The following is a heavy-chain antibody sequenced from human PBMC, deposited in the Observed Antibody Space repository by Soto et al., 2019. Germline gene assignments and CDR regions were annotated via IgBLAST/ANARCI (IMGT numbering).Heavy chain of an antibody. Sequence: QVQLVESGGGVVQPGRSLRLSCAASGFTFSSYGMHWVRQAPGKGLEGVAVISYDGSNKYYADSVKGRFTISRDNSKNTLYLQMNSLRAEDTAVYYCAKDLPRGYSGPTELKDDYWGQGTLVTVSS. CDR3: AKDLPRGYSGPTELKDDY. V-gene: IGHV3-30*18. CDR1: GFTFSSYG. CDR2: ISYDGSNK. D-gene: IGHD5-12*01. J-gene: IGHJ4*02.